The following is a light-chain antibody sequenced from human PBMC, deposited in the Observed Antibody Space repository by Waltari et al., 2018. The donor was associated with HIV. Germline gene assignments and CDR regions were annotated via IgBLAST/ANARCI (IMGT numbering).Light chain of an antibody. Sequence: QSVLTQPPSASGTPGPRVTISCSGTRSNFGSNVVNWYQQLPGPAPKLRNYKNNRRPSGVPNRVSGSKSGTSASLASSGRQSDDEGDYYCSAWDDNVNALFGGGTKLTVL. V-gene: IGLV1-44*01. CDR2: KNN. J-gene: IGLJ2*01. CDR3: SAWDDNVNAL. CDR1: RSNFGSNV.